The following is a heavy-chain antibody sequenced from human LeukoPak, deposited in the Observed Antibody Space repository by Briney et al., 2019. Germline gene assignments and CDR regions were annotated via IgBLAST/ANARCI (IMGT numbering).Heavy chain of an antibody. CDR2: ISSNGGST. D-gene: IGHD1-26*01. CDR1: GFTFSSYA. V-gene: IGHV3-64*01. CDR3: ARGQVGAINDAFDI. Sequence: GGSLRLSCAASGFTFSSYAMHWVRQAPGKGLEYVSGISSNGGSTYYANSVKGRFTISRDNSKNTLYLQMGSLRAEDMAVYYCARGQVGAINDAFDIWGQGTMVTVSS. J-gene: IGHJ3*02.